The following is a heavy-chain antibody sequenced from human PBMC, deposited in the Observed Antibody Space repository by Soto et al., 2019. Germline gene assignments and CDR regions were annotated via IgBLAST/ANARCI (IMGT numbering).Heavy chain of an antibody. J-gene: IGHJ4*02. D-gene: IGHD3-10*02. V-gene: IGHV4-39*01. CDR2: IYYSGIT. Sequence: QLQLQESGPGLVKSSETLSLTCTISGGSVSSSIYYWGWIRQSPGKGLEWIGSIYYSGITYYNPYLESRVTISVDTSKNQFSLTLNSVTAADTATYFCARNRAYVAEKSLYYFDYWGQGTLVTVSS. CDR1: GGSVSSSIYY. CDR3: ARNRAYVAEKSLYYFDY.